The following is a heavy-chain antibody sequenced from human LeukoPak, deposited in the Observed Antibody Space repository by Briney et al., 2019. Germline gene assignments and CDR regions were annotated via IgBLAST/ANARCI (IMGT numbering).Heavy chain of an antibody. Sequence: PSETLSHTCSVSGGSLSSGNVYWSWIRQPPGKGLEWIGFVSYSGSTSYNPSLKSRVTISVDTSKNHFSLNLSSVTAADTAVYYCAKTGRSPGTGHWGQGTLVMVSS. D-gene: IGHD1-1*01. V-gene: IGHV4-61*03. CDR2: VSYSGST. CDR1: GGSLSSGNVY. J-gene: IGHJ1*01. CDR3: AKTGRSPGTGH.